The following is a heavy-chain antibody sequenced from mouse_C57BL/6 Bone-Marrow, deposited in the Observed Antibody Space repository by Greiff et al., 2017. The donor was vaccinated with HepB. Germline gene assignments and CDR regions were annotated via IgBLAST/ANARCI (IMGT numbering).Heavy chain of an antibody. CDR2: INPSSGYT. D-gene: IGHD1-1*01. Sequence: QVQLQQSGAELARPGASVKMSCKASGYTFTSYTMHWVKQRPGQGLEWIGYINPSSGYTKYNQKFKDKATLTADKSSSTAYMQLSSLTSEDSAVYYCARDGSSPYYFDYWGQGTTLTVSS. J-gene: IGHJ2*01. CDR3: ARDGSSPYYFDY. V-gene: IGHV1-4*01. CDR1: GYTFTSYT.